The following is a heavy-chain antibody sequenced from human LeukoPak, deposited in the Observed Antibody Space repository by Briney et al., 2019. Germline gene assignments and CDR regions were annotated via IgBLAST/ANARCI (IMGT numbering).Heavy chain of an antibody. D-gene: IGHD4-23*01. CDR2: INPSGGST. Sequence: ASVKVSCKASGYTFTSYFIHWVRQAPGQGLEWMGIINPSGGSTNYAQKFQGRDTMTRDTSTSTVYMELSSLRSEDTAVYYCATAKFGGNSYFDYWGQGTLVTVSS. CDR3: ATAKFGGNSYFDY. J-gene: IGHJ4*02. CDR1: GYTFTSYF. V-gene: IGHV1-46*01.